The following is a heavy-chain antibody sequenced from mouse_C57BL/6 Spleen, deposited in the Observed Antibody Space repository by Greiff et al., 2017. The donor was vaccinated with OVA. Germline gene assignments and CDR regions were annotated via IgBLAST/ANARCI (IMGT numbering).Heavy chain of an antibody. Sequence: EVQGVESGGDLVKPGGSLKLSCAASGFTFSSYGMSWVRQTPDKRLEWVATISSGGSYTYYPDSVKGRFTISRDNAKNTLYLQMSSLKSEDTAMYYCARQRDYYGSSYFDYWGQGTTLTVSS. CDR1: GFTFSSYG. CDR3: ARQRDYYGSSYFDY. CDR2: ISSGGSYT. D-gene: IGHD1-1*01. V-gene: IGHV5-6*01. J-gene: IGHJ2*01.